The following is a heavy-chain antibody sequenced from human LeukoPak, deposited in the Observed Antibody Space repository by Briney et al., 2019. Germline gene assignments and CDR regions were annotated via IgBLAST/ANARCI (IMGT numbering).Heavy chain of an antibody. CDR1: GGTFSSYA. J-gene: IGHJ5*02. D-gene: IGHD2/OR15-2a*01. CDR3: ARESSNRQWLDP. CDR2: IIPIFGTA. V-gene: IGHV1-69*13. Sequence: SVKVSCKASGGTFSSYAISWVRQAPGQGLEWMGGIIPIFGTANYAQKFQGRVTITADESTSTAYMELSSLRSEDTAVYYCARESSNRQWLDPWGQGTLVTVSS.